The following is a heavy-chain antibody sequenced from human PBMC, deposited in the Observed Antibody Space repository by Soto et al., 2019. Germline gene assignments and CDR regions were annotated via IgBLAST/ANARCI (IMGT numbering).Heavy chain of an antibody. V-gene: IGHV4-4*02. D-gene: IGHD3-10*01. Sequence: QPLGKGLEWIGEIFQSGGTNYNPSLKSRVTISIDKSKNQFSLRLRSVTAADTAVYYCARGWFGDHSFDFWGLGTLVTVSS. CDR2: IFQSGGT. CDR3: ARGWFGDHSFDF. J-gene: IGHJ4*02.